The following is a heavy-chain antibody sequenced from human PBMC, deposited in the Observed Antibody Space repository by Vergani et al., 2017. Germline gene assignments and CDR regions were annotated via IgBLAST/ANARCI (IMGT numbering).Heavy chain of an antibody. CDR1: GFTFSSYS. D-gene: IGHD6-13*01. J-gene: IGHJ3*02. Sequence: EVQLVESGGGLVKPGGSLRLSCAASGFTFSSYSMNWVRQAPGKGLEWVSSISSSSSYIYYADSVKGRFTISRDNAKNSLYLQMNSLRAEDTAVYYCARRAAAGTGAFDIWGQGTMGTVSS. CDR3: ARRAAAGTGAFDI. V-gene: IGHV3-21*01. CDR2: ISSSSSYI.